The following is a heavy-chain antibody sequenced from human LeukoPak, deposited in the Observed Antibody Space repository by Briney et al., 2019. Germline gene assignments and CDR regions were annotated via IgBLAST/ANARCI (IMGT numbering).Heavy chain of an antibody. D-gene: IGHD2-2*01. Sequence: GGSLRLSCAASGFSFSSYSMNWVRQAPGKGLEWVSSISSGSTYIYYADSVKGRFTISRDNAKNSLYLQVSTLRAEDTAVYYCAREISSSTGFDYWGQGTLVTVSS. CDR1: GFSFSSYS. J-gene: IGHJ4*02. CDR3: AREISSSTGFDY. CDR2: ISSGSTYI. V-gene: IGHV3-21*01.